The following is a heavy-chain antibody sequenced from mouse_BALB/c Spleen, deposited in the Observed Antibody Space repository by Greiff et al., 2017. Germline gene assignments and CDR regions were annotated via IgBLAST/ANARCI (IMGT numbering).Heavy chain of an antibody. CDR2: ISSGGSYT. Sequence: DVKLVESGGGLVKPGGSLKLSCAASGFTFSSYTMSWVRQTPEKRLEWVATISSGGSYTYYPDSVKGRFTISRDNAKNTLYLQMSSLKSEDTAMYYCTRSEVRDAMDYWGQGTSVTVSS. CDR3: TRSEVRDAMDY. CDR1: GFTFSSYT. D-gene: IGHD2-14*01. V-gene: IGHV5-6-4*01. J-gene: IGHJ4*01.